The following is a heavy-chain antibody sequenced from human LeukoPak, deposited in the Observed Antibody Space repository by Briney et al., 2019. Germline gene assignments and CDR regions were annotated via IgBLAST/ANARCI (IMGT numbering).Heavy chain of an antibody. J-gene: IGHJ4*02. CDR3: GRDRETYYYGSGSYYPDY. V-gene: IGHV3-21*01. CDR1: GFTFSSYS. D-gene: IGHD3-10*01. CDR2: ISSSSSYI. Sequence: GGSLRLSCAASGFTFSSYSMNWVRQAPGKGLEWVSSISSSSSYIYYADSVKGRFTISRDNAKNSLYLQMNSLRAEDTAVYYGGRDRETYYYGSGSYYPDYWGQGTLVTVSS.